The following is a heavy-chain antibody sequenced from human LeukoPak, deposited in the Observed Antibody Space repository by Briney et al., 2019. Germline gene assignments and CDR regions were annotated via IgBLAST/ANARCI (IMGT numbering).Heavy chain of an antibody. V-gene: IGHV4-59*08. J-gene: IGHJ4*02. CDR1: GGSFNNYF. Sequence: KPSETLSLTCSVSGGSFNNYFWTWIRQPPGKGLEWIGYMYFTGSGSTYYNPSLESRVTISVDASKSQFSLTLTSVTAADTAVYYCAIRNPAASGHEVDSWGQGTLVTVSS. CDR3: AIRNPAASGHEVDS. D-gene: IGHD6-13*01. CDR2: MYFTGSGST.